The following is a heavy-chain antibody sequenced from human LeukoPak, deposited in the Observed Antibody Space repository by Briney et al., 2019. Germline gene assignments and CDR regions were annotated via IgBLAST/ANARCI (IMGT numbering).Heavy chain of an antibody. D-gene: IGHD5-18*01. CDR1: GFTFSSYW. J-gene: IGHJ5*02. CDR2: IKQDGSEK. V-gene: IGHV3-7*01. Sequence: GGSLGLSCAASGFTFSSYWMSWVRQAPGKGLEWVANIKQDGSEKYYVDSVKGRFTISRDNAKNSLYLQMNSLRAEDTAVYYCAREEYSYGDKFDPWGQGTLVTVSS. CDR3: AREEYSYGDKFDP.